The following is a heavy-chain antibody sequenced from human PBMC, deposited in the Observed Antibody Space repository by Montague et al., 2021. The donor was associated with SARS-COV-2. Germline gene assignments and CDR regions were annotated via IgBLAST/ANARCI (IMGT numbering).Heavy chain of an antibody. CDR1: GESVSGFY. J-gene: IGHJ4*02. Sequence: SETLSLTCAVYGESVSGFYWGWIRQPPGEGLEWLGEINHSGSPNYNPSLKSRVTMSLDTSKNQFSLKLSSVTAAATAVYFCARGFRTVEMPTISFDYWGQGTLVTVSS. CDR2: INHSGSP. D-gene: IGHD5-24*01. CDR3: ARGFRTVEMPTISFDY. V-gene: IGHV4-34*01.